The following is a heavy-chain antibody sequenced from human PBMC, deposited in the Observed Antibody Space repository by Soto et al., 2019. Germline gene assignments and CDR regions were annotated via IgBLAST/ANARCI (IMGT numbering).Heavy chain of an antibody. CDR3: ARDRGYDAHDYYYNAMDV. CDR1: GFTFRSYT. J-gene: IGHJ6*02. Sequence: GGSLRLSCVASGFTFRSYTMNWVRQAPGKGLEWVSAIRGFSPYTFYADSAKDRFTISRDNAKNSLYLQMNSLRAEDTAVYYCARDRGYDAHDYYYNAMDVWGQGTMVTVSS. D-gene: IGHD2-15*01. V-gene: IGHV3-21*01. CDR2: IRGFSPYT.